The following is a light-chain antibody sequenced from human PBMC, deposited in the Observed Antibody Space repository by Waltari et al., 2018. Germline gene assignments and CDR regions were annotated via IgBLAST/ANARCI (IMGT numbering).Light chain of an antibody. V-gene: IGKV3-20*01. J-gene: IGKJ2*03. CDR2: GAS. CDR3: KQYGSSPYS. CDR1: QSVRSSY. Sequence: EIVLTQSPGTMSLSPGERATLSCRASQSVRSSYLALYQQKHDQAPRLLIYGASSRATGIPDRFSGSVSGTVFTLTISRLEPEDFAVYYCKQYGSSPYSFCQWTKLESK.